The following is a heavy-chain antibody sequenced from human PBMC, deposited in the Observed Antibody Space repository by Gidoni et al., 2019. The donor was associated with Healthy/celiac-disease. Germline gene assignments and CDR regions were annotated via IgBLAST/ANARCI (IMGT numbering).Heavy chain of an antibody. CDR1: GFTFDDYA. D-gene: IGHD6-13*01. V-gene: IGHV3-9*01. J-gene: IGHJ4*02. CDR2: ISWNSGSI. Sequence: RSLRLSCADSGFTFDDYAMHWVRQAPGKGLEWVSGISWNSGSIGYADSVKGRFTISRDNAKNSLYLQMNSLRAEDTALYYCAKGIKDYSSSWIDYWGQGTLVTVSS. CDR3: AKGIKDYSSSWIDY.